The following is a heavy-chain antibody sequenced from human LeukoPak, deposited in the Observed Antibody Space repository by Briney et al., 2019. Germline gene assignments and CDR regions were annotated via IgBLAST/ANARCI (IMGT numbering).Heavy chain of an antibody. CDR2: IYYSGST. CDR1: GGSISSYY. CDR3: ARERMAACDILTGRNWFDP. V-gene: IGHV4-59*01. D-gene: IGHD3-9*01. J-gene: IGHJ5*02. Sequence: SETLSLTCTVSGGSISSYYWSWIRQPPGKGLEWIGYIYYSGSTNYNPSLKSRVTISVDTSKNQFSLKLSSVTAADTAVYYCARERMAACDILTGRNWFDPWGQGTLVTVSS.